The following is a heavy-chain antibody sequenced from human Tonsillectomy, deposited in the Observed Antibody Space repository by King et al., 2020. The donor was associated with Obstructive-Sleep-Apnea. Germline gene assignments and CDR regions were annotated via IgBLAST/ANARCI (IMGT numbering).Heavy chain of an antibody. CDR2: IYSGGST. J-gene: IGHJ6*02. CDR3: ARAPSSSPYYYYGLDV. Sequence: VQLVESGGGLVQPGGSLRLSCAASGFTVSSNYISWVRQGPGKGLEWGSVIYSGGSTYYGDSVKGRFTISRDNSKNTLYLQMNSLRAEDTAVYYCARAPSSSPYYYYGLDVWGQGTTVTVSS. V-gene: IGHV3-66*01. CDR1: GFTVSSNY.